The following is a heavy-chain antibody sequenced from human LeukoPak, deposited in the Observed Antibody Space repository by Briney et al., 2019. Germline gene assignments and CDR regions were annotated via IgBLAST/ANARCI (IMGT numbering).Heavy chain of an antibody. V-gene: IGHV1-69*06. D-gene: IGHD6-19*01. J-gene: IGHJ3*02. Sequence: GASVKVSCKASGGTFSSYAIGWVRQAPGQGLEWMGGIIPIFGTANYAQKFQGRVTITADKSTSTAYMELSSLRSEDTAVYYCAYIRAVAEYGDAFDIWGQGTMVTVSS. CDR2: IIPIFGTA. CDR1: GGTFSSYA. CDR3: AYIRAVAEYGDAFDI.